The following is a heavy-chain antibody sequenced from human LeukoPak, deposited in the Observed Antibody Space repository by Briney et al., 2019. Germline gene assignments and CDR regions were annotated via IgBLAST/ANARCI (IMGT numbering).Heavy chain of an antibody. J-gene: IGHJ4*02. CDR2: IIPIFGTA. Sequence: SVKVSCKASGGTFSSYAISWVRQAPGHGLEWMGGIIPIFGTANYAQKFQGRVTITADESTSTAYMELSSLRSEDTAVYYCARVDTYCGGDCYDPTDFDYWGQGTLVTVSS. V-gene: IGHV1-69*13. CDR3: ARVDTYCGGDCYDPTDFDY. CDR1: GGTFSSYA. D-gene: IGHD2-21*01.